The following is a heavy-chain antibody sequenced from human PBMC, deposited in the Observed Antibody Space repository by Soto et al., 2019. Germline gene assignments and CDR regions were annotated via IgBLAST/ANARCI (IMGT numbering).Heavy chain of an antibody. J-gene: IGHJ6*02. CDR3: AKDKPEAYYYDSSGYYPDV. V-gene: IGHV3-23*01. CDR1: GFTFSSYA. D-gene: IGHD3-22*01. CDR2: ISGSGGST. Sequence: PGGSLRLSCAASGFTFSSYAMSWVRQAPGKGLEWVSAISGSGGSTYYADSVKGRFTISRDNSKNTLYLQMNSLRAEDTAVYYCAKDKPEAYYYDSSGYYPDVWGQGTTVTVSS.